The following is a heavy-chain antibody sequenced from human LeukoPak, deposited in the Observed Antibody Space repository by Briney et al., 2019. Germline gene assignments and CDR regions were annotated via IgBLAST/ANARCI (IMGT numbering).Heavy chain of an antibody. CDR1: GYTFTSYY. CDR3: ARTTRGYYGSGSYYGAFDI. D-gene: IGHD3-10*01. J-gene: IGHJ3*02. Sequence: GASVKVSCKASGYTFTSYYMHWVRQAPGQGLEWMGIINPSGGSTSYAQKFQGRVTMTRDTSTSTVYMELSSLRSEDTAVYYCARTTRGYYGSGSYYGAFDIWGQGTMVTVSS. V-gene: IGHV1-46*01. CDR2: INPSGGST.